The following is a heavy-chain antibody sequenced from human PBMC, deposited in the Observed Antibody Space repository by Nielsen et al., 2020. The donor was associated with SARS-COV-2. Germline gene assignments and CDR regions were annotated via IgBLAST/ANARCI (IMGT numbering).Heavy chain of an antibody. CDR3: ARDRSYGSGSRDAFDI. J-gene: IGHJ3*02. CDR2: ISESDTYI. D-gene: IGHD3-10*01. Sequence: GESLKISCAASGFAFSDSYMSWIRQAPGKGLEWVSYISESDTYIYYADSVKGRFTISRDNAKNSLYLQMNSLRVEDTAVYYCARDRSYGSGSRDAFDIWGQGTMVTVAS. CDR1: GFAFSDSY. V-gene: IGHV3-11*04.